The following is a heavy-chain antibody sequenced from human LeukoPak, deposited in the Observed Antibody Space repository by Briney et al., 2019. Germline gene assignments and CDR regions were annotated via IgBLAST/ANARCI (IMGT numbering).Heavy chain of an antibody. CDR1: GGSFSGYY. V-gene: IGHV4-34*01. Sequence: ASETLSLTCAVYGGSFSGYYWSWIRQPPGKGLEWIGENNHSGSTNYNPSLKSRVTISVDTSKNQFSLKLSSVTAADTAVYYCARGLKKNSSGWYLYRPWFDPWGQGTLVTVSS. CDR2: NNHSGST. J-gene: IGHJ5*02. CDR3: ARGLKKNSSGWYLYRPWFDP. D-gene: IGHD6-19*01.